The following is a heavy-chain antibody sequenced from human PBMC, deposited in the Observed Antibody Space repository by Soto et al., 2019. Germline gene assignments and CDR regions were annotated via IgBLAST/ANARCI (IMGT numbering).Heavy chain of an antibody. D-gene: IGHD1-1*01. J-gene: IGHJ6*02. Sequence: ASVKVSFKASGGTFSNYAISWVRQAPGQGLEWMGWLNGGTGQTRYSQRFQDRVIITRDTSASTGYMELSSLRSEDTAVYYCARGKGMEENYFYYGLDIWGQGTTVTVSS. CDR2: LNGGTGQT. CDR3: ARGKGMEENYFYYGLDI. CDR1: GGTFSNYA. V-gene: IGHV1-3*01.